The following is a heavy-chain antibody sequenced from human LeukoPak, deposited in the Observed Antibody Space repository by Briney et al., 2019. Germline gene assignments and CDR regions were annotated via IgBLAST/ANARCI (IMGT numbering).Heavy chain of an antibody. CDR3: AREGYSGSYAY. J-gene: IGHJ4*02. Sequence: ASVKVSCKASGYTFTSHVIHWVRQAPGQGLEWMGWISAYNGNTNYAQKFQGRVTMTTDTSTSTAYMELRSLRSDDSAVYYCAREGYSGSYAYWGQGTLVTVSS. D-gene: IGHD1-26*01. CDR2: ISAYNGNT. V-gene: IGHV1-18*01. CDR1: GYTFTSHV.